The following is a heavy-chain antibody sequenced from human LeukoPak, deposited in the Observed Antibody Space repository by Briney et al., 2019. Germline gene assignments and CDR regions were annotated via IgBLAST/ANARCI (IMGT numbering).Heavy chain of an antibody. CDR1: GFTFSNYS. CDR2: IRSGDDIT. D-gene: IGHD6-13*01. Sequence: GRSLRLSCAASGFTFSNYSMACVRQAPGKGLGWVSTIRSGDDITNHADSVTGRLSLSTDTSKHTTYIQLDRVITAGTGISYCAKRPVIAAVRPFDPWGQGTLLTVSS. J-gene: IGHJ5*02. V-gene: IGHV3-23*01. CDR3: AKRPVIAAVRPFDP.